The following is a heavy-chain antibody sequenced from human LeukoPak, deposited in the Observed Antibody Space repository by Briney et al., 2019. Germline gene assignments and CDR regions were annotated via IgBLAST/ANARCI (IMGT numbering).Heavy chain of an antibody. CDR3: AKDRITMIVVVPFYGMDV. V-gene: IGHV3-30*18. J-gene: IGHJ6*02. CDR2: ISYDGRNK. D-gene: IGHD3-22*01. Sequence: GGSLRLSCAASGFTFSSYGIHWVRQAPDKGLEWVAVISYDGRNKYYAGSVKGRFTISRDNSKNTVYLQMDSLRAEDTAVYYCAKDRITMIVVVPFYGMDVWGQGTTVTVSS. CDR1: GFTFSSYG.